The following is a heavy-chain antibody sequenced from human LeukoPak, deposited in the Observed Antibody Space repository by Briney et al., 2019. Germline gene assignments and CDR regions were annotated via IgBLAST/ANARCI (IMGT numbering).Heavy chain of an antibody. CDR3: ARGAEYYAIWRGYAGYSDY. CDR2: ISHRGST. Sequence: TSSETLSLTCAVYGGSFSGYYWSWIRQPPGKGLEWVGSISHRGSTYYNPSLRSRITISLDRSKQKFSLKLTSVTAADTAVYFCARGAEYYAIWRGYAGYSDYWGQGISVTVSS. D-gene: IGHD3-3*01. CDR1: GGSFSGYY. V-gene: IGHV4-34*01. J-gene: IGHJ4*02.